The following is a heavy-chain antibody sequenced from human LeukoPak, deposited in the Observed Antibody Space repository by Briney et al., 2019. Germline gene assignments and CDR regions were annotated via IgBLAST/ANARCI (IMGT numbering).Heavy chain of an antibody. Sequence: GGSLRLSCAASGFTFSSYAMSWVRQAPGKGLEWVAFIRYDGSNKYYADSVKGRFTISRDNSKNTLYLQMNSLRPEDTAVYYCAKRVGAYCGGDCYLGADAFDIWGQGTMVTVSS. J-gene: IGHJ3*02. CDR1: GFTFSSYA. V-gene: IGHV3-30*02. D-gene: IGHD2-21*02. CDR2: IRYDGSNK. CDR3: AKRVGAYCGGDCYLGADAFDI.